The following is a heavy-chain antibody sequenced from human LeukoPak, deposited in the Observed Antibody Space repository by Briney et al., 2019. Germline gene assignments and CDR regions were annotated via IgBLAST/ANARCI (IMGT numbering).Heavy chain of an antibody. V-gene: IGHV1-69*05. J-gene: IGHJ5*01. CDR3: ARPRQDDFWSGTLAS. CDR1: GGTFSSYA. CDR2: IIPIFGTA. Sequence: ASVKLSCKASGGTFSSYAISWVRQAPGQGLEWMGRIIPIFGTANYAQKFQGRGTITTDESTSTAYMELSSLRSEDTAVYYCARPRQDDFWSGTLASWGQGTLVTVSS. D-gene: IGHD3-3*01.